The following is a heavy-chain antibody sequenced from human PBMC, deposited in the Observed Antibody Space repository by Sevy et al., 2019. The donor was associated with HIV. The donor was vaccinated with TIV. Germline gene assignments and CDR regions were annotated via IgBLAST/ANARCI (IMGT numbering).Heavy chain of an antibody. CDR2: INDSGTT. D-gene: IGHD3-16*01. CDR1: GESFSGYY. Sequence: SETLSLTCAVYGESFSGYYWSWIRQPPGKGLEWIGEINDSGTTHYNPSLKSRVTISIDLSKNQFSLHLSSVTAADTAVYYCSGGAFDIWGQGTMVTVSS. J-gene: IGHJ3*02. V-gene: IGHV4-34*01. CDR3: SGGAFDI.